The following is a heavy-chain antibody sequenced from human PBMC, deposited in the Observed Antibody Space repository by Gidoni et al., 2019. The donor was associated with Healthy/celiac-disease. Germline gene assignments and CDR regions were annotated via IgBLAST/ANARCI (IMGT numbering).Heavy chain of an antibody. D-gene: IGHD3-22*01. V-gene: IGHV3-30*18. CDR1: GFTFSSYG. CDR3: AKDRLFVRDGEPPDSGY. Sequence: QVQLVESGGGVVQPGRSLRLSCAASGFTFSSYGMHWVRQAPGKGLEWVAVISYDGSNKYYADSVKGRFTISRDNSKNTLYLQMNSLRAEDTAVYYCAKDRLFVRDGEPPDSGYWGQGTLVTVSS. CDR2: ISYDGSNK. J-gene: IGHJ4*02.